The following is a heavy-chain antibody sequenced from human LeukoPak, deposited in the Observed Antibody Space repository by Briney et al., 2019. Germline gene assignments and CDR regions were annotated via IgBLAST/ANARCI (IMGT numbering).Heavy chain of an antibody. Sequence: SETLSLTCTVSGGSISSYYWSWIRQPPGKGLEWIGYIYYSGSANYNPSLKSRVTISVDTSKNQFSLKLSSVTAADTAVYYCARGGTTVTRDWGQGTLVTVSS. CDR3: ARGGTTVTRD. CDR1: GGSISSYY. J-gene: IGHJ4*02. CDR2: IYYSGSA. D-gene: IGHD4-17*01. V-gene: IGHV4-59*01.